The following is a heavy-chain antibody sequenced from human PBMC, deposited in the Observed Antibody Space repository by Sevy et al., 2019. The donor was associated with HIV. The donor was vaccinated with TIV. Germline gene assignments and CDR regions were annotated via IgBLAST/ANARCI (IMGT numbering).Heavy chain of an antibody. CDR2: IKSKTDGGTT. V-gene: IGHV3-15*01. D-gene: IGHD3-22*01. CDR1: GFTFSNAW. J-gene: IGHJ4*02. Sequence: GGSLRLSCAASGFTFSNAWMSWVRQAPGKGLEWVGRIKSKTDGGTTDYAAPVKGRFTISREDSKNTLYLQMNSLKTEDTAGYYCTTDLSNYYDSSGYYSGTRGYWGQGTLVTVSS. CDR3: TTDLSNYYDSSGYYSGTRGY.